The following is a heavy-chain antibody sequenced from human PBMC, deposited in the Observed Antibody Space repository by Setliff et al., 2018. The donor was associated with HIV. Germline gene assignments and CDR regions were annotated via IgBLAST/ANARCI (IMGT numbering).Heavy chain of an antibody. CDR1: GGTVTAYA. CDR2: TIPIFGTA. J-gene: IGHJ4*02. V-gene: IGHV1-69*13. CDR3: ARGRITGSINF. Sequence: ASVKVSCKASGGTVTAYAISWVRQAPGQGLEWMGGTIPIFGTANYAQKLQDRLTISADESTSTAYMELSSLRSEDTAVYYCARGRITGSINFWGQGTLVTVSS. D-gene: IGHD1-20*01.